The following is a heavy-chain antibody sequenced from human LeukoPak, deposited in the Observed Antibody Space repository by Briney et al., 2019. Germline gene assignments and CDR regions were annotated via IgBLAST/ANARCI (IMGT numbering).Heavy chain of an antibody. J-gene: IGHJ4*02. CDR3: ARDSYSSSSLAY. D-gene: IGHD6-6*01. CDR1: GGSIRSSSYY. Sequence: SETLSLTCTVSGGSIRSSSYYWGWIRQPPGKGLEWIGSIYYSGSTYYKSSLKSRVTISVDTSKNQFSLKLSSVTAADTAVYYCARDSYSSSSLAYWGQGTLVTVSS. V-gene: IGHV4-39*02. CDR2: IYYSGST.